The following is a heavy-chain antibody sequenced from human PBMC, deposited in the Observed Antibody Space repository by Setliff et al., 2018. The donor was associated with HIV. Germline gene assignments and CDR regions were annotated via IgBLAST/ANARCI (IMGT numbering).Heavy chain of an antibody. V-gene: IGHV1-8*02. CDR1: GYTFTNYD. J-gene: IGHJ6*03. CDR2: MNPNSGDT. D-gene: IGHD3-10*01. CDR3: TRGRLRWSGSHYYYYMDV. Sequence: ASVKVSCKASGYTFTNYDINWVRQAAGQGLEWMGWMNPNSGDTGYAQKFQGRVTMTRNTSITTAYMELNSLKTEDTAVYYCTRGRLRWSGSHYYYYMDVWGKGTTVTVSS.